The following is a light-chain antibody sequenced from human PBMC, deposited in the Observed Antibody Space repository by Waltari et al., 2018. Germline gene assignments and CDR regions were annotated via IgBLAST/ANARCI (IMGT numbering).Light chain of an antibody. Sequence: DIVMTQSPDSLAVSLGERATLNFKSSQNLLYTSNNKNSLAWYQQKPGQPPKLLIYWASTRQSGVPDRFGGSGSGTDFTLTISSVQAEDVALYYCQQYYSIPWTFGQGTKVEIK. V-gene: IGKV4-1*01. CDR1: QNLLYTSNNKNS. CDR2: WAS. J-gene: IGKJ1*01. CDR3: QQYYSIPWT.